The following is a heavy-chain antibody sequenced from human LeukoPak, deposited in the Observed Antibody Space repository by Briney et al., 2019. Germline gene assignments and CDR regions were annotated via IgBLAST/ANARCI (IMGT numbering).Heavy chain of an antibody. D-gene: IGHD3-10*01. Sequence: GGSLRLSCSTSGFTFGGYSMNWVRQAPGKGLEWVGFIRGKAYGATTEYAASVKGRFTISRDDSKSIAYLQMNSLKTEDTAVHYCTSSFGQLSFFDYWGQGTLVTVSS. CDR1: GFTFGGYS. CDR3: TSSFGQLSFFDY. J-gene: IGHJ4*02. V-gene: IGHV3-49*04. CDR2: IRGKAYGATT.